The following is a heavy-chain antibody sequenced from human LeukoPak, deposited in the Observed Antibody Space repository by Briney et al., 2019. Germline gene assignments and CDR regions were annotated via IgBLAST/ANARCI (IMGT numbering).Heavy chain of an antibody. D-gene: IGHD6-19*01. CDR1: GFTFSSYS. CDR3: ARGIAVAGILGAGGAFDI. J-gene: IGHJ3*02. Sequence: GGSLRLSCAASGFTFSSYSMNWVRQAPAKGLEWVSSISSSSSYIYYADSVKGRFTISRDNAKNSLYLQMNSLRAEDTAVYYCARGIAVAGILGAGGAFDIWGQGTMVTVSS. V-gene: IGHV3-21*01. CDR2: ISSSSSYI.